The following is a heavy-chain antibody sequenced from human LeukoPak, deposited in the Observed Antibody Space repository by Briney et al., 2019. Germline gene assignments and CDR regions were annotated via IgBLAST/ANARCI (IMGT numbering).Heavy chain of an antibody. D-gene: IGHD1-26*01. J-gene: IGHJ6*02. Sequence: SVKVSCKASGFTFTSSAVQWVRQARGQRLEWIGWIVVGSGNTNYAQKFQERVTITRDMSTSTAYMELSSLRSEDTAVYYCAAGTQWELNYYYYGMDVWGQGTTVTVSS. CDR3: AAGTQWELNYYYYGMDV. CDR1: GFTFTSSA. CDR2: IVVGSGNT. V-gene: IGHV1-58*01.